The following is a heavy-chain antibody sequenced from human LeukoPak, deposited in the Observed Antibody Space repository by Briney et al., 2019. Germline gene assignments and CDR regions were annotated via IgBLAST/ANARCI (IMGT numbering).Heavy chain of an antibody. CDR3: ARGGTGYSSGWLRAFDI. CDR1: GYMFTTYY. CDR2: INPHSGGT. V-gene: IGHV1-2*02. J-gene: IGHJ3*02. D-gene: IGHD6-19*01. Sequence: ASVKVSCKTSGYMFTTYYPHWVRQAPGQGLEWMGWINPHSGGTSYAQKFQGRVTMTRDTSISTVYMELSSLRSDDTAVYYCARGGTGYSSGWLRAFDIWGQGTMVTVSS.